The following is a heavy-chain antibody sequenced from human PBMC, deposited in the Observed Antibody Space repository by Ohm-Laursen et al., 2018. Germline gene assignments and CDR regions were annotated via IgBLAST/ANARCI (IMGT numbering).Heavy chain of an antibody. CDR1: GFTFNNNA. D-gene: IGHD6-13*01. Sequence: GSLRLSCAASGFTFNNNAMSWVRQAPGKGLEWVSGISGSGGRTYYADSVKGRFTISRDNAKKSLYLQMNSLRVEDTAVYYCARGSYSSTWYTDYWGQGTLVTVSS. CDR2: ISGSGGRT. J-gene: IGHJ4*02. V-gene: IGHV3-23*01. CDR3: ARGSYSSTWYTDY.